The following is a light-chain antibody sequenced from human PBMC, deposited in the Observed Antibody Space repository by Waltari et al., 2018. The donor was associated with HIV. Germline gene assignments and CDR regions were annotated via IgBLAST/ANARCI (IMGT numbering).Light chain of an antibody. V-gene: IGLV1-47*01. Sequence: QSVLTPPPSASGTPGQTVTIPCSGGTATIGANFVFWFQQSPGTAPKLLIYRDNLRHSGVPARFSGSKSGTSASLTISGLRSDDEAHYFCAVLDDTLGGGVFGGGTKLTVL. CDR1: TATIGANF. J-gene: IGLJ2*01. CDR2: RDN. CDR3: AVLDDTLGGGV.